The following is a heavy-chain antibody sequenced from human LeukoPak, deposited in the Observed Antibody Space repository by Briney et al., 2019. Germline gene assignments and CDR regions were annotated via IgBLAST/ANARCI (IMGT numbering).Heavy chain of an antibody. V-gene: IGHV3-23*01. CDR2: ISGSGDTT. CDR3: AKGKYTGSWYYDS. D-gene: IGHD6-13*01. CDR1: GFTFSSYA. J-gene: IGHJ5*01. Sequence: GGSLRLSCAASGFTFSSYAMTWVRQAPGQGLEWVSVISGSGDTTYYADSVKGRFTMSRDNFKNTLFLQMNSLRPEDTAIYYCAKGKYTGSWYYDSWGQGTLVSVSS.